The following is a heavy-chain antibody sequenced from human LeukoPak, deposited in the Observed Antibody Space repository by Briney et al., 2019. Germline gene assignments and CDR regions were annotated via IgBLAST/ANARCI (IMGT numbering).Heavy chain of an antibody. J-gene: IGHJ4*02. D-gene: IGHD2-15*01. CDR3: AREPPPINCSGGSCYRGLFDY. CDR2: INHSGST. V-gene: IGHV4-34*01. Sequence: SETLSLTCAVYGGSFSGYYWSWIRQPPGKGLDWIGEINHSGSTNYNPSLKSRVTISVDTSKNQFSLKLSSVTAADTAVYYCAREPPPINCSGGSCYRGLFDYWGQGTLVTVSS. CDR1: GGSFSGYY.